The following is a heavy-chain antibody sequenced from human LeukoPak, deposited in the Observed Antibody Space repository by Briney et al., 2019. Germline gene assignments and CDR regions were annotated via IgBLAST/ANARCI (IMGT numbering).Heavy chain of an antibody. V-gene: IGHV1-18*01. CDR1: GYTFTSCG. CDR3: ARASSSWYYFDY. J-gene: IGHJ4*02. Sequence: ASVKVSCKASGYTFTSCGISWVRQAPGQGLEWMGWISAYNGNTNYAQKLQGRVTMTTDTSTSTAYMELRSLRSDDTAVYYCARASSSWYYFDYWGQGTLVTVSS. D-gene: IGHD6-13*01. CDR2: ISAYNGNT.